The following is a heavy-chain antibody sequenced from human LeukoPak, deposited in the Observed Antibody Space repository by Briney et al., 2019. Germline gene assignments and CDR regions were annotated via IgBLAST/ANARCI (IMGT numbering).Heavy chain of an antibody. Sequence: SLTCTVSGGSISSGDYYWRWLRXPPGMGVEWIGDISYSGSTYYIPSLRRRLSISVKSDNNQYSQRLTSVTAADTAVYYCAKGGLXTXNWFDPWGQGTXXXVSS. D-gene: IGHD3/OR15-3a*01. CDR1: GGSISSGDYY. CDR3: AKGGLXTXNWFDP. V-gene: IGHV4-30-4*01. J-gene: IGHJ5*02. CDR2: ISYSGST.